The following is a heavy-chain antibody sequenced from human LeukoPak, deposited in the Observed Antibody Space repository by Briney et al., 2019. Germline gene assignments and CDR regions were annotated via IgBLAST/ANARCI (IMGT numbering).Heavy chain of an antibody. CDR2: IIPILGIA. J-gene: IGHJ3*02. D-gene: IGHD3-22*01. V-gene: IGHV1-69*04. Sequence: SVKVSCKASGGTFSSYAISWVRQAPGQGLEWMGRIIPILGIANYAQKFQGRVTITADKSTSTAYMELSSLRSEDTAVYYCARDHHDSSGYYSASDAFDIWGQGTMVTVSS. CDR3: ARDHHDSSGYYSASDAFDI. CDR1: GGTFSSYA.